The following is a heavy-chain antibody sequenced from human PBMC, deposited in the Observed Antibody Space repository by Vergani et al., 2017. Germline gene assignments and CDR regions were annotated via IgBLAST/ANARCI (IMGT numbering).Heavy chain of an antibody. V-gene: IGHV1-69*12. CDR2: IIPIFGTA. J-gene: IGHJ3*02. D-gene: IGHD2-15*01. Sequence: QVQLVQSGAEVKKPGSLVKVSCKASGGTFSSYAISWVRQAPGQGLEWMGGIIPIFGTANYAQKFQGRVTITADESTSTAYMELSSLRSEDTAVYYCARERCSGGSCYSFRVGAFDIWGQGTMVTVSS. CDR1: GGTFSSYA. CDR3: ARERCSGGSCYSFRVGAFDI.